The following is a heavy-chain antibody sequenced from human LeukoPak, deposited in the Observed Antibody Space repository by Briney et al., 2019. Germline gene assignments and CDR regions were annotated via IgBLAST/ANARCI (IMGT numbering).Heavy chain of an antibody. CDR3: ARDSRITIFGVVSSGYGMDV. Sequence: SVKVSCKASGGTFSSYAISWVRQAPGQGLEWMGRIIPIFGTANYAQKFQGRVTITADESTSTAYMELSSLRSEDTAVYYCARDSRITIFGVVSSGYGMDVWGQGTTVTVSS. CDR1: GGTFSSYA. J-gene: IGHJ6*02. CDR2: IIPIFGTA. D-gene: IGHD3-3*01. V-gene: IGHV1-69*13.